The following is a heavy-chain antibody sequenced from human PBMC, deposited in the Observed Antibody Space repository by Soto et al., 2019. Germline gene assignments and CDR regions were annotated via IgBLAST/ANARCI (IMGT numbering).Heavy chain of an antibody. CDR1: GGSFSGYY. Sequence: SETLSLTCAVYGGSFSGYYWSGIRQPPGKGLEWIGEINHSGSTNYNPSLKSRVTISVDTSKNQFSLKLSSVTAADTAVYFCARGSGITFGGVIVIAWFDPWGQGTLVTVSS. V-gene: IGHV4-34*01. D-gene: IGHD3-16*02. CDR3: ARGSGITFGGVIVIAWFDP. CDR2: INHSGST. J-gene: IGHJ5*02.